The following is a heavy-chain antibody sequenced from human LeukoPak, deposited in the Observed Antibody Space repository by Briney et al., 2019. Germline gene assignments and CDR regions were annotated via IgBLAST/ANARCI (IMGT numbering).Heavy chain of an antibody. Sequence: GGSLRLSCAASGFTFSDHYMDWVRQAPGKGLEWVGRTTNKAHSYTTEYAASVKGRFTISRDDSKNSLYPQMNSLKTEDTAVYYCARRYCIGGNCRYSDYWGQGTLVTVSS. CDR1: GFTFSDHY. J-gene: IGHJ4*02. D-gene: IGHD2-15*01. V-gene: IGHV3-72*01. CDR3: ARRYCIGGNCRYSDY. CDR2: TTNKAHSYTT.